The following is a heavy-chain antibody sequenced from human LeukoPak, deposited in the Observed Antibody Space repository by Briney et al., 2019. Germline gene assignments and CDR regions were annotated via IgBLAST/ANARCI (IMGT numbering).Heavy chain of an antibody. CDR3: ARASPGIAVAGTSAFDI. J-gene: IGHJ3*02. Sequence: SVKVSCKASGGTFSSYAISWVRQAPGQGLEWMGGIIPIFGTANYAQKFQGRVTITADEYTSTAYMELSSLGSEDTAVYYCARASPGIAVAGTSAFDIWGQGTMVTVSS. CDR2: IIPIFGTA. CDR1: GGTFSSYA. V-gene: IGHV1-69*01. D-gene: IGHD6-19*01.